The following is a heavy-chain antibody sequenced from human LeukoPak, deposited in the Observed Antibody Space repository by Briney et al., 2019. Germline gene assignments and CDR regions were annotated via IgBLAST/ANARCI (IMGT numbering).Heavy chain of an antibody. CDR3: ARPLREKGRGSSGYYGPRSNYYYYYMDV. CDR2: INHSGST. D-gene: IGHD3-22*01. V-gene: IGHV4-34*01. CDR1: GGSFSGYY. Sequence: SETLSLTCAVYGGSFSGYYWSWIRQPPGKGLEWIGEINHSGSTNYNPSLKSRVTISVDTSKNQFSLKLSSVTAADTAVYYCARPLREKGRGSSGYYGPRSNYYYYYMDVWGKGTTVTISS. J-gene: IGHJ6*03.